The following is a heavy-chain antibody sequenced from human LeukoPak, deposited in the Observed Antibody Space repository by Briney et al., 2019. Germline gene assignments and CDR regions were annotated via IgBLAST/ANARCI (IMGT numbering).Heavy chain of an antibody. J-gene: IGHJ1*01. CDR2: IKSDGST. Sequence: PGGSLRLSCAASVLTYSMYWMHEVRQAPGKGLVWVSRIKSDGSTNYADSVKGRFTISRDNAKNRVSLQITSLKPEDTGVYYWTRVPSEIGGDYPAYFRHWGQGTLVTVSS. CDR1: VLTYSMYW. CDR3: TRVPSEIGGDYPAYFRH. V-gene: IGHV3-74*01. D-gene: IGHD2-21*01.